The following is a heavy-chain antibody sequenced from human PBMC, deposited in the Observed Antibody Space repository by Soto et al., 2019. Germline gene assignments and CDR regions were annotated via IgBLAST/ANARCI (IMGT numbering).Heavy chain of an antibody. CDR1: GLTFTNAW. J-gene: IGHJ4*02. V-gene: IGHV3-15*01. CDR2: IKSKTDGGTT. CDR3: ITLKSLEWL. Sequence: GGSLRLSCAASGLTFTNAWMSWVRQAPGKGLEWVGRIKSKTDGGTTDYAAPVKGRFTISRDDSKNSLFLLMDSLKTEDTAVYYCITLKSLEWLWGQGTLVTVSS. D-gene: IGHD3-3*01.